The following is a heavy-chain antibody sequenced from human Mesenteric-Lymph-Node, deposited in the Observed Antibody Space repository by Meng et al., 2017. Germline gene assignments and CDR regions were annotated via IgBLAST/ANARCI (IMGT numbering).Heavy chain of an antibody. D-gene: IGHD1-26*01. J-gene: IGHJ5*02. CDR1: GGSVSGVSYY. Sequence: GHVRESGPGPVKPSQTPSLTCTVSGGSVSGVSYYWSWIRQPRGKGLEWMGCIYYSGSTYYNPSLKGRVTISVHTSKNQFSLNLSSVTAADTAVYYCARGQRSYSGSYPEWFDPWGQGTLVTVSS. V-gene: IGHV4-30-4*08. CDR3: ARGQRSYSGSYPEWFDP. CDR2: IYYSGST.